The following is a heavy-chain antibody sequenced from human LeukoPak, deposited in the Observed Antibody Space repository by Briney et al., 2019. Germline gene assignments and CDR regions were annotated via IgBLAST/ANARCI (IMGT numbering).Heavy chain of an antibody. CDR3: ARMGYSSGWSPYYFDY. CDR1: GGSISSGGYY. CDR2: IYYSGST. V-gene: IGHV4-31*03. D-gene: IGHD6-19*01. J-gene: IGHJ4*02. Sequence: SETLSLTCTVPGGSISSGGYYWSWIRQHPGKGLEWIGYIYYSGSTCYNPSLKSRVTISVDTSKNQFSLKLSSVTAADTAVYYCARMGYSSGWSPYYFDYWGQGTLVTVSS.